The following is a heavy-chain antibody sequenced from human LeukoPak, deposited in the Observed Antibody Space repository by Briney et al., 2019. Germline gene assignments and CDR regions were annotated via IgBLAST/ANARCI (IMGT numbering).Heavy chain of an antibody. D-gene: IGHD6-19*01. CDR3: ARDLWDGSGYGMDV. V-gene: IGHV3-33*08. CDR1: GFTFSSYA. CDR2: IWYDGSNK. J-gene: IGHJ6*02. Sequence: SGRSLRLSCAASGFTFSSYAMHWVRQAPGKGLEWVAVIWYDGSNKYYADSVKGRFTISRDNSKNTLYLQMNSLRAEDTAVYYCARDLWDGSGYGMDVWGQGTTVTVSS.